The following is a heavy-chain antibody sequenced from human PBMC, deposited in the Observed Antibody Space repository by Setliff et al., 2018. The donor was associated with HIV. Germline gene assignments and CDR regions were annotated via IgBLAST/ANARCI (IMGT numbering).Heavy chain of an antibody. J-gene: IGHJ5*02. CDR2: IYYRGST. CDR1: GDSISSYY. V-gene: IGHV4-59*01. CDR3: ARDTTPGIGQAANWFDP. Sequence: SETLSLTCTVSGDSISSYYWSWIRQPPGKGLEWIGYIYYRGSTNYNPSLRSRVTISLDTSKNQFSLKLSSVTAADTAVYYCARDTTPGIGQAANWFDPWGQGTLVTVS. D-gene: IGHD1-1*01.